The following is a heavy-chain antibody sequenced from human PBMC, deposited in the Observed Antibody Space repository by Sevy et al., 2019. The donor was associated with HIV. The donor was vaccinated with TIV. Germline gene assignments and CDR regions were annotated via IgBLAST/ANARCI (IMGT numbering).Heavy chain of an antibody. V-gene: IGHV3-30-3*01. CDR2: ISYDGSNK. D-gene: IGHD4-17*01. Sequence: GGSLRLSCAASGFTFSSYAMHWVRQAPGKGPEWVAVISYDGSNKYYADSVKGRFTISRDNSKNTLYLQMNSLRAEDTAVYYCASWRTDYGDEGVWGQGTLVTVSS. CDR3: ASWRTDYGDEGV. CDR1: GFTFSSYA. J-gene: IGHJ4*02.